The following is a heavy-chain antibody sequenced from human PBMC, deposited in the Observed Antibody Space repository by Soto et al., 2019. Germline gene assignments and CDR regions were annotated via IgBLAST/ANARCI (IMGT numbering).Heavy chain of an antibody. Sequence: SGPTLVNPTQTLTLTCTFSGFSLSTSGVGVGWIRQPPGKALEWLALIYWDDDKRYSPSLKSRLTITKDTSKNQVVLTMTNMDPVDTATYYCAHSLTRRNWNWSLDPLHSPVFDYWSQGTLVTVSS. J-gene: IGHJ4*02. CDR1: GFSLSTSGVG. V-gene: IGHV2-5*02. CDR2: IYWDDDK. D-gene: IGHD1-7*01. CDR3: AHSLTRRNWNWSLDPLHSPVFDY.